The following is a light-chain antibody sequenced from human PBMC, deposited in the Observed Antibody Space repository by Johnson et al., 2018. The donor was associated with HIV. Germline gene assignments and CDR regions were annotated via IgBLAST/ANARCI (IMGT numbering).Light chain of an antibody. CDR1: SSNIGNNY. V-gene: IGLV1-51*01. J-gene: IGLJ1*01. CDR3: GAWDSSLSAYV. CDR2: DDN. Sequence: QSVLTQPPSVSAAPGQKVTISCSGSSSNIGNNYVSWYQQLPGTAPKLLIYDDNKRPSRIPDRFSGSKSGPSATLGLTGLQTGDEADFYCGAWDSSLSAYVFGSGTKVTVL.